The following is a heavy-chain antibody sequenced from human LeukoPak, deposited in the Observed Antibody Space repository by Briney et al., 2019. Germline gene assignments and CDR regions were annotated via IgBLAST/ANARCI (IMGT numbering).Heavy chain of an antibody. J-gene: IGHJ4*02. Sequence: PSETLSLTCTVSGGSISSNYWSWIRQPPGKGLEWIGYIYYSGTTSYNPSLKSRVTISLDTSKNQFSLKVSSVTAADTAVYYCARPRHTSMDIFDYWGQGNLVTVSS. CDR3: ARPRHTSMDIFDY. D-gene: IGHD2-2*03. CDR2: IYYSGTT. V-gene: IGHV4-59*01. CDR1: GGSISSNY.